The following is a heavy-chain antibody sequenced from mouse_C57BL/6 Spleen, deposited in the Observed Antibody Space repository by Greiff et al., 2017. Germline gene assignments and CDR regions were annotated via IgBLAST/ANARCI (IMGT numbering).Heavy chain of an antibody. D-gene: IGHD2-2*01. V-gene: IGHV3-6*01. CDR2: ISYDGSN. J-gene: IGHJ4*01. CDR3: AGGYPYYAMDY. Sequence: DVKLQESGPGLVKPSQSLSLTCSVTGYSITSGYYWNWIRQFPGNKLEWMGYISYDGSNNYNPSLKNRIYITRDTSKNQFFLKLNSVTTEDTATYDCAGGYPYYAMDYWGQGTSVTVSS. CDR1: GYSITSGYY.